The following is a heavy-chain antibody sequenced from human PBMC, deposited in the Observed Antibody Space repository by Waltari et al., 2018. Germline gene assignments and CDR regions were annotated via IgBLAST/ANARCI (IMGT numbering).Heavy chain of an antibody. CDR2: IKQDGSEK. CDR1: GFTFSSYW. D-gene: IGHD6-6*01. Sequence: EVQLVESGGGLVQPEGSLRLSCAASGFTFSSYWMSWVRQAPGKGREWVANIKQDGSEKYYVDPVKGRFTISRDNAKNSLYLQMNSLRAEDTAVYYCAREVGQAARKRFDYWGQGTLVTVSS. J-gene: IGHJ4*02. V-gene: IGHV3-7*01. CDR3: AREVGQAARKRFDY.